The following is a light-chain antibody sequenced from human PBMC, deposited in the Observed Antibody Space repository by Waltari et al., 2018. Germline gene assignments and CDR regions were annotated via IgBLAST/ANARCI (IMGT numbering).Light chain of an antibody. CDR3: QQGDSFPPT. CDR1: QDINKW. Sequence: DIQMTQSPSSVSASVGDRVTITCRATQDINKWLAWYQQRPVKAPTLLIYGTSTLQSGVPSRFSGTGSATSFTLTISSLQPEDSATYFCQQGDSFPPTFGQGTRVEIK. V-gene: IGKV1-12*01. J-gene: IGKJ1*01. CDR2: GTS.